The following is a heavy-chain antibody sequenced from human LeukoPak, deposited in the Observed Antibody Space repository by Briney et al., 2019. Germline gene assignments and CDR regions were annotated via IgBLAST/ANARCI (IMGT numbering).Heavy chain of an antibody. D-gene: IGHD6-19*01. CDR2: INSDGSST. V-gene: IGHV3-74*01. CDR1: GFTFSSYE. Sequence: PGGSLRLSCAASGFTFSSYEMNWVRQAPGKGLVWVSRINSDGSSTSYADSVKGRFTISRDNAKNTLYLQMDSLRAEDTAVYYCARSLRSSGWFDYWGQGTLVTVSS. CDR3: ARSLRSSGWFDY. J-gene: IGHJ4*02.